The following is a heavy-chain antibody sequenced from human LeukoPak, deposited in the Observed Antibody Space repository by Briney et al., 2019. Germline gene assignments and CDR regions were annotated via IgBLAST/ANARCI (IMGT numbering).Heavy chain of an antibody. D-gene: IGHD3-10*01. CDR2: IYPTGTT. J-gene: IGHJ4*02. CDR1: GGSINSYY. V-gene: IGHV4-59*10. CDR3: GRQGYTAGYYFVDY. Sequence: SETLSLTCAVSGGSINSYYWGWVRQPAGKGLEWIGRIYPTGTTNYSPSFKSRLTMSLDTSKNQFPLKLRSVTAADTAVYYCGRQGYTAGYYFVDYWSQGTLVTVSS.